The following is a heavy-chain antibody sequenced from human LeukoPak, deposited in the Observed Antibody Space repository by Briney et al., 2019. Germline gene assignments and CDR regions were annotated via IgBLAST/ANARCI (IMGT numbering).Heavy chain of an antibody. CDR3: ARVMTATTYWYFDL. D-gene: IGHD4-17*01. V-gene: IGHV3-66*02. CDR2: IFIGGST. Sequence: PGGSLRLSCAASGFTGNSYYMTWVRQAPGKGLEWVSVIFIGGSTYYADSVKGRFAISRDSSKNTVYLQMDSLRVEDTAVYYCARVMTATTYWYFDLWGRGSLVTVSS. CDR1: GFTGNSYY. J-gene: IGHJ2*01.